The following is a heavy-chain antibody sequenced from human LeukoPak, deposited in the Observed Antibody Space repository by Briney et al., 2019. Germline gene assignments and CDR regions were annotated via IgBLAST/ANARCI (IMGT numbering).Heavy chain of an antibody. V-gene: IGHV3-23*01. Sequence: GGSLRLSCAASGFTFSSYAMSWVRQAPGKGLEWVSAISGSGGSTYYADSVKGRFTTSRDNSKNTLYLQMNSLRAEDTAVYYCAKGNYYFDSSGYFHFDYWGQGTLVTVSS. J-gene: IGHJ4*02. D-gene: IGHD3-22*01. CDR2: ISGSGGST. CDR3: AKGNYYFDSSGYFHFDY. CDR1: GFTFSSYA.